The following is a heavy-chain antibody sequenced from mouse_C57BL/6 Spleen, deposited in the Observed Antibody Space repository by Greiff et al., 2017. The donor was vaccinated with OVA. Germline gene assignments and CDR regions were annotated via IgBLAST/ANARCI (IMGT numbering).Heavy chain of an antibody. Sequence: VQLKQSGAELVRPGASVKLSCTASGFNIKDDYMHWVKQRPEQGLEWIGWIDPENGDTEYASKFQGKATITADTSSNTAYLQLSSLTSEDTAVYYCIRYYYAMDYWGQGTSVTVSS. CDR3: IRYYYAMDY. V-gene: IGHV14-4*01. J-gene: IGHJ4*01. CDR2: IDPENGDT. CDR1: GFNIKDDY.